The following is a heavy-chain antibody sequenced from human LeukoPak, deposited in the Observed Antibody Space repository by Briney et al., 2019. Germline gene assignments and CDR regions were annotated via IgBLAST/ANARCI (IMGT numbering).Heavy chain of an antibody. D-gene: IGHD2-15*01. CDR1: GGSISSSNW. V-gene: IGHV3-11*01. Sequence: LSLTCAVSGGSISSSNWWSWVRQPPGKGLEWVSYISDRGTIYYADSVKGRFTISRDSSKNTLYLQMNSLRAGDAAVYYCAKAPVTTCSGAYCYPFDYWSQGTLVTVSS. CDR3: AKAPVTTCSGAYCYPFDY. CDR2: ISDRGTI. J-gene: IGHJ4*02.